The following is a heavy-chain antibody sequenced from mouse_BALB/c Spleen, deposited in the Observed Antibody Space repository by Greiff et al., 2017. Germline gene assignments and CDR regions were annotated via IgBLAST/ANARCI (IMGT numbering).Heavy chain of an antibody. J-gene: IGHJ3*01. D-gene: IGHD2-3*01. CDR2: IDPANGNT. CDR1: GFNIKDTY. V-gene: IGHV14-3*02. CDR3: ARERSYDGYYGAWFAY. Sequence: EVQLQQSGAELVKPGASVKLSCTASGFNIKDTYMHWVKQRPEQGLEWIGRIDPANGNTKYDPKFQGKATITADTSSNTAYLQLSSLTSEDTAVYYCARERSYDGYYGAWFAYWGQGTLVTVSA.